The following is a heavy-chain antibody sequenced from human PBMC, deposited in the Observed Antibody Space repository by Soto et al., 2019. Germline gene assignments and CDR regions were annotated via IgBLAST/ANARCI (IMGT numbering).Heavy chain of an antibody. CDR2: ISWNSGSI. V-gene: IGHV3-9*01. Sequence: GGSLRLSCAASGFTFDDYAMHWVRQAPGKGLEWVSGISWNSGSIGYADSVKGRFNISRDNAKNSLYLQMNSLRAEDTALYYCAKDYIAVAGPGGWFDPWGQGTLVTVSS. J-gene: IGHJ5*02. CDR3: AKDYIAVAGPGGWFDP. D-gene: IGHD6-19*01. CDR1: GFTFDDYA.